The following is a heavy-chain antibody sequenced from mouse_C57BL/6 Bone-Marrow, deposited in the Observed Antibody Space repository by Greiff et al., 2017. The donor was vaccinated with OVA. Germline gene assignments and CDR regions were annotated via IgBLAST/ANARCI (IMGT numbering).Heavy chain of an antibody. CDR1: GYTFTDYE. Sequence: VHLVESGAELVRPGASVTLSCKASGYTFTDYEMHWVKQTPVHGLEWIGAIDPETGGTAYNQKFKGKAILTADKSSSTAYMELRSLTSEDSAVYYCTKEKRVLRSWFAYWGQGTLVTVSA. J-gene: IGHJ3*01. CDR2: IDPETGGT. CDR3: TKEKRVLRSWFAY. V-gene: IGHV1-15*01. D-gene: IGHD1-1*01.